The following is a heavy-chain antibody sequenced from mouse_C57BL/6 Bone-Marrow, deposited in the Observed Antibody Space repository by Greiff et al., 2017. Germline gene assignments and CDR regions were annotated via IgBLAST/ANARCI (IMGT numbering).Heavy chain of an antibody. CDR2: INYDGSST. CDR1: GFTFSDYY. J-gene: IGHJ4*01. V-gene: IGHV5-16*01. CDR3: AREGGYPYAMDY. Sequence: EVKVVESEGGLVQPGSSMKLSCTASGFTFSDYYMAWVRQVPEKGLEWVANINYDGSSTYYLDSLKSRFIISRDNAKNILYLQMSSLKSEDTATYYCAREGGYPYAMDYWGQGTSVTVSS. D-gene: IGHD2-14*01.